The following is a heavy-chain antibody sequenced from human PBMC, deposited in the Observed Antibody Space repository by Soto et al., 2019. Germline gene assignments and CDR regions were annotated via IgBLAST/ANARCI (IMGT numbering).Heavy chain of an antibody. Sequence: GESLKISCKGSGYSFLNYWIGWMRQMPGKGLEWMGIIYPGDSDTRYSPSFQGQVTISADKSISTAYLQWSSLKASDTAMYYCARRITVTNNFDYWGQGTLVTVSS. CDR2: IYPGDSDT. J-gene: IGHJ4*02. V-gene: IGHV5-51*01. CDR1: GYSFLNYW. D-gene: IGHD4-17*01. CDR3: ARRITVTNNFDY.